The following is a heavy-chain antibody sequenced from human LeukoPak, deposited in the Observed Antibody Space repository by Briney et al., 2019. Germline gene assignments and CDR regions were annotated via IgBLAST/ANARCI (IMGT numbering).Heavy chain of an antibody. D-gene: IGHD3-22*01. CDR1: GASISSGDYY. V-gene: IGHV4-31*03. J-gene: IGHJ4*02. Sequence: PSETLSLTCTVSGASISSGDYYWSWIRRHPGKGLEWIGYIYYSGSTYYNPSLKSRVTISVDTSKNQFSLKLSSVTAADTAVYYCARSTMYYYDSSGYEDYWGQGTLVTVSS. CDR2: IYYSGST. CDR3: ARSTMYYYDSSGYEDY.